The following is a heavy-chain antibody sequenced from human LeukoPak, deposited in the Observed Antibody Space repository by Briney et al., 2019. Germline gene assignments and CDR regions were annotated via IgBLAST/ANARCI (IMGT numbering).Heavy chain of an antibody. CDR2: IRYYGSNK. CDR3: ARALKGVRRRLGGTTPFEDYYYMDV. D-gene: IGHD1-26*01. J-gene: IGHJ6*03. V-gene: IGHV3-30*02. Sequence: GGSLRLSCAASGFTFSSYDMHWVRQAPGKGLEWVAFIRYYGSNKYYADSVKGRFTIYRDNSKNTLYLQMNSLRAEDTAVYYCARALKGVRRRLGGTTPFEDYYYMDVWGKGTTVTISS. CDR1: GFTFSSYD.